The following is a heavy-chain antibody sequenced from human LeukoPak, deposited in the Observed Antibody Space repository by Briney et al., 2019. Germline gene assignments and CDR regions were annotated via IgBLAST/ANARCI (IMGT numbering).Heavy chain of an antibody. J-gene: IGHJ4*02. CDR1: GFTVSSNY. D-gene: IGHD1-1*01. Sequence: GGSLRLSCAASGFTVSSNYMTWVRQAPGKGLEWVSVIYSGSNTYYADSVKGRFTISRDNSNNSLFVQMNSLRAEDTAVYFCAKSRSGSANWALQIFDNWGQGTLVTVSS. V-gene: IGHV3-53*01. CDR3: AKSRSGSANWALQIFDN. CDR2: IYSGSNT.